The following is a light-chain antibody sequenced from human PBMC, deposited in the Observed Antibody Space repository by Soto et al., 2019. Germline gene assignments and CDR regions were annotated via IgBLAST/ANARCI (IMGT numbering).Light chain of an antibody. V-gene: IGLV1-47*01. CDR1: RSNIGSNY. J-gene: IGLJ1*01. Sequence: QSVLTQPPSASGTPRPRGTLSCSGRRSNIGSNYVYWYQQLPGTAPKLLIYRNNQRPSGVPDRFSGSKSGTSASLAISGLRSEDEADYYCAAWDDRVSYVFGTGTTVTAL. CDR3: AAWDDRVSYV. CDR2: RNN.